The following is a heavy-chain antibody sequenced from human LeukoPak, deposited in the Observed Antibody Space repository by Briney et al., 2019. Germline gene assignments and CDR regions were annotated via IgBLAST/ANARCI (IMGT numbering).Heavy chain of an antibody. V-gene: IGHV1-2*02. Sequence: ASVKVSCKTSGYSFTDYYMHWVRQAPGQGLEWMGWINPNSGGTSSAQKFQGRVTMTRDTSISTVYMEVSWLTSDDTAIYFCARADRLHGGPYLIGPWGQGTLVTVSS. CDR3: ARADRLHGGPYLIGP. CDR1: GYSFTDYY. D-gene: IGHD2-21*01. CDR2: INPNSGGT. J-gene: IGHJ5*02.